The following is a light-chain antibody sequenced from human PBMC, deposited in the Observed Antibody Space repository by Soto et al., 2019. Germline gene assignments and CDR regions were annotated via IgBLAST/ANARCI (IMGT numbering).Light chain of an antibody. CDR3: CSYAGSSTFVVV. V-gene: IGLV2-23*03. J-gene: IGLJ2*01. CDR1: SSDVGSYNL. CDR2: EGS. Sequence: QSVLTQPASVSGSPGQSITISCTGPSSDVGSYNLVSWYQQHPGKAPKLMIYEGSKRPSGVSNRFSGSKSGNTASLTISGLQAEYEADYYCCSYAGSSTFVVVFGGGTKLAVL.